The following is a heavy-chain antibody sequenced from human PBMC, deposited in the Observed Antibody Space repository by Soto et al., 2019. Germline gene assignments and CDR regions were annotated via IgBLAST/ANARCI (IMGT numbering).Heavy chain of an antibody. Sequence: KQSQTLSLTCAISGDSVSSNSAAWNWIRQSPSRGLEWLGRTYYRSKWYNDYAVSVKSRITINPDTSKNQFSLQLNSVTPEDTAVYYCARDLLAPYGNGYIHHTPYYFDYWGQGTLVTVSS. D-gene: IGHD6-13*01. CDR1: GDSVSSNSAA. CDR2: TYYRSKWYN. CDR3: ARDLLAPYGNGYIHHTPYYFDY. J-gene: IGHJ4*02. V-gene: IGHV6-1*01.